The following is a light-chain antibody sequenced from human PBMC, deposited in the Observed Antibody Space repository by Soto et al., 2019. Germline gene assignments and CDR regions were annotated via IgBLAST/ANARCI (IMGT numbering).Light chain of an antibody. CDR3: QQRSNWPS. V-gene: IGKV3-11*01. J-gene: IGKJ3*01. CDR1: QSVSSY. Sequence: EIVLTQSPATLSLSPGERATLSCRASQSVSSYLAWYQQKPGQAPRLLIYDASNSATGIPARFRGSGSGTDFTLTISSLEPEDFAVYYCQQRSNWPSFGPGTKVDIK. CDR2: DAS.